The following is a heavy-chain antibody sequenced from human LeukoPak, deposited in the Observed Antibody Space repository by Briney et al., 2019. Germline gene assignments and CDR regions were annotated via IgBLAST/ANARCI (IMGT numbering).Heavy chain of an antibody. CDR2: IYRDGVT. J-gene: IGHJ4*02. V-gene: IGHV4-4*02. CDR3: ARVYYDIMTGYYNHFDY. D-gene: IGHD3-9*01. CDR1: SASIDSNNW. Sequence: KPSETLSLTCAVTSASIDSNNWWSWVRQPPGKRMEWVGEIYRDGVTNYNPSLEGRATISLDKSKNHFFLNLNSVSAADTAVYYCARVYYDIMTGYYNHFDYWGKGTLVTVSS.